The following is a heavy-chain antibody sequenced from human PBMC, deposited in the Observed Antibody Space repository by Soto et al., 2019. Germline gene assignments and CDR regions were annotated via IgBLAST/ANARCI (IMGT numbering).Heavy chain of an antibody. Sequence: LRLSCAASGFTFSSYAMHWVRQAPGKGLEWVAVISYDGSNKYYADSVKGRFTISRDNSKNTLYLQMNSLRAEDTAVYYCASEVTGFGDFPQDTNIDYWGQGTLVTVSS. D-gene: IGHD3-10*01. CDR2: ISYDGSNK. V-gene: IGHV3-30-3*01. J-gene: IGHJ4*02. CDR1: GFTFSSYA. CDR3: ASEVTGFGDFPQDTNIDY.